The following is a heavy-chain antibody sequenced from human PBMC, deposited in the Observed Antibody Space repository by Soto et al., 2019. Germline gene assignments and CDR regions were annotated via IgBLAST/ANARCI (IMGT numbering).Heavy chain of an antibody. CDR2: IIPIFSTT. CDR3: AREVAADGTFREDVFDI. J-gene: IGHJ3*02. CDR1: GGTFSNHA. V-gene: IGHV1-69*13. D-gene: IGHD6-13*01. Sequence: SVKVSCKASGGTFSNHAINWVRQAPGQGLEWMGRIIPIFSTTNYAQKFQGRVTFTADESTITAYMELSSLKHDDTAVYYCAREVAADGTFREDVFDIWGQGTLVTVSS.